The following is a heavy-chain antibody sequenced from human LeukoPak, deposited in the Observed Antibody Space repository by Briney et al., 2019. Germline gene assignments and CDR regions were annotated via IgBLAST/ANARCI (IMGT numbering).Heavy chain of an antibody. CDR3: ARDLVAGYSSSSILGY. D-gene: IGHD6-6*01. V-gene: IGHV3-48*03. CDR2: ISSSGSTI. J-gene: IGHJ4*02. Sequence: PGGSLRLSCAASGFTFSSYEMNWVRQAPGKGLEWVSYISSSGSTIYYADSVKGRFTISRDNSKNTLYLQMNSLRAEDTAVYYCARDLVAGYSSSSILGYWGQGTLVTVSS. CDR1: GFTFSSYE.